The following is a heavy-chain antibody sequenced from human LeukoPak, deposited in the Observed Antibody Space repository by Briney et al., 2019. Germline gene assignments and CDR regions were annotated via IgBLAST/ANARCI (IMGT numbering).Heavy chain of an antibody. Sequence: ASVKVSCKASGYTFSSYGISWVRQAPGQGLEWMGWISAYNGNTNYAQKLQGRVTMTTDTSTSTAYMELRSLRSDDTAVYYCARDPAIAVAGKGYFLHWARAPWSPSPQ. D-gene: IGHD6-19*01. CDR1: GYTFSSYG. CDR3: ARDPAIAVAGKGYFLH. V-gene: IGHV1-18*01. J-gene: IGHJ1*01. CDR2: ISAYNGNT.